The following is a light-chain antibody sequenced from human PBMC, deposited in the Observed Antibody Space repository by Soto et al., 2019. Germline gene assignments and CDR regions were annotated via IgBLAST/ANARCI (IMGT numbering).Light chain of an antibody. V-gene: IGLV2-18*02. Sequence: QSALTQSPPVSGSPGQSVTLSCTGTSSDVGSYNRVSWYQQSPGTAPKLIIYEVTNRPSGVPHRFSGSKSGDTASLTISGLQAEDEADYYCSSYTSSDTLVFGGGTKLTVL. CDR1: SSDVGSYNR. CDR2: EVT. J-gene: IGLJ2*01. CDR3: SSYTSSDTLV.